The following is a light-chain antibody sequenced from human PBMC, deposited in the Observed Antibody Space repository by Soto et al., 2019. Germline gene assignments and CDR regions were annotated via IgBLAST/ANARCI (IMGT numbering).Light chain of an antibody. CDR1: QSLLAKSYNKND. CDR2: WAS. Sequence: DIVMTQSPDSLAVSLGERATINCKSSQSLLAKSYNKNDLAWYQQKPGQPLKLLIHWASTRESGVPDRFSGSGSGTDFTLTISSLQAEDVAVYYCQQYSSLPRTFGGGTKVEIK. V-gene: IGKV4-1*01. CDR3: QQYSSLPRT. J-gene: IGKJ4*01.